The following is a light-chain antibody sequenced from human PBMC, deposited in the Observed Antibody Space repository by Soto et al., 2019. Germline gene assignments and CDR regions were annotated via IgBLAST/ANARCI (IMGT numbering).Light chain of an antibody. J-gene: IGKJ4*01. CDR2: DAS. CDR3: QQYENLPLT. V-gene: IGKV1-33*01. Sequence: DITLTQSPSSLSAPVGDGVSITCQASQDVTNYLNWYQQKPGKAPKLLISDASNLETGVPSRFTGSGSGTHFTLTISNLQPEDFATYYCQQYENLPLTFGGGTHV. CDR1: QDVTNY.